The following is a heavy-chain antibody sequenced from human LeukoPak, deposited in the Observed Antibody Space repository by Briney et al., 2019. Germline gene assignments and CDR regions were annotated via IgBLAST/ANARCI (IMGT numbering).Heavy chain of an antibody. V-gene: IGHV4-59*08. CDR1: GGSISTYI. CDR3: ARHGGGNSVYYLYY. CDR2: FYYSGST. Sequence: SGTLSLTCAVSGGSISTYISSWIRQPPGKGLEWVGYFYYSGSTNYNPSLKSRITISVDTSKNQFSLKMSCVSGADTAVYHCARHGGGNSVYYLYYWGQGTLVTVSS. D-gene: IGHD4-23*01. J-gene: IGHJ4*02.